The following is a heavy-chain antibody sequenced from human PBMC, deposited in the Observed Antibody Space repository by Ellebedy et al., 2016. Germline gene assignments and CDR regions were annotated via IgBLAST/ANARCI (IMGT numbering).Heavy chain of an antibody. CDR2: IWYDGTNE. V-gene: IGHV3-33*01. Sequence: GGSLRLSCAAPGFRFSEYGMHWVRQAPGKGLEWVAKIWYDGTNENYVDSVKGRFTISRDNSKNTLYLQMNSLRADDTAIYYCARESDYGAKPHQACFKSWGQGTLVTVSP. CDR1: GFRFSEYG. D-gene: IGHD4/OR15-4a*01. CDR3: ARESDYGAKPHQACFKS. J-gene: IGHJ4*02.